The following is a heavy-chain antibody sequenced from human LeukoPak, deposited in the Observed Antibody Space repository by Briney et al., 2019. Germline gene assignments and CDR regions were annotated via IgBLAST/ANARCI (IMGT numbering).Heavy chain of an antibody. CDR3: GRDRVLCGGDCYYWFDP. CDR2: IKQDGSEK. V-gene: IGHV3-7*01. D-gene: IGHD2-21*01. Sequence: GGSLRLSCAASGFTFSSYWMSWVRQAPGKGLEWVANIKQDGSEKYYVDSVKGRFTISRDNAKNSLYLQMNSLRAEDTAVYYCGRDRVLCGGDCYYWFDPWGQGTLVTVSS. J-gene: IGHJ5*02. CDR1: GFTFSSYW.